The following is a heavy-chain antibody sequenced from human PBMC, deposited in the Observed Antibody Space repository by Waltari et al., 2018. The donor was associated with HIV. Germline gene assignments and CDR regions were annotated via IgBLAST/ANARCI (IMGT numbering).Heavy chain of an antibody. D-gene: IGHD1-1*01. Sequence: LRLQESGPGLVKPSETPSLNSNISGVPIRSSKHFWGWVRQAPGRNMEWISTIYYSGTTYSNPSFKSRVSISSDVSKNVVSLILRSVTAADTGLYFCARHPTTGAHFFDSWGQGTLVTVSS. V-gene: IGHV4-39*01. CDR3: ARHPTTGAHFFDS. CDR2: IYYSGTT. J-gene: IGHJ4*02. CDR1: GVPIRSSKHF.